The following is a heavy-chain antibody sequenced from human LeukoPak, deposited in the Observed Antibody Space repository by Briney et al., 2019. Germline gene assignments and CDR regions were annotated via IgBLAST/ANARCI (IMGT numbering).Heavy chain of an antibody. D-gene: IGHD2-15*01. CDR3: ARGVGGFFSTYNWFDP. CDR1: GFIFDDYA. J-gene: IGHJ5*02. CDR2: ISWRSGSI. Sequence: GGSLRLSCTASGFIFDDYAMHWVRQAPGKGLEWVSGISWRSGSIEYADSVEGRFTISRDNAKNSLYLQMNSLRAEDTALYYCARGVGGFFSTYNWFDPWGQGTLVTVSS. V-gene: IGHV3-9*01.